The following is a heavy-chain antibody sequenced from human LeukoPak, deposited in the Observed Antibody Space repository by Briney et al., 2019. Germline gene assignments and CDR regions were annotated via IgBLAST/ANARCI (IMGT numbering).Heavy chain of an antibody. CDR1: GFNFGSYS. J-gene: IGHJ4*02. D-gene: IGHD6-19*01. V-gene: IGHV3-21*01. CDR2: ISGSGSFI. CDR3: ASPGGIAVAGTLGR. Sequence: PGGSLRLSCAISGFNFGSYSMDWVRQAPGTGLEWVASISGSGSFIFYADSVKGRFTISRDNTKNSLYLQMNSLRAEDTAVYYCASPGGIAVAGTLGRWGQGTLVTVSS.